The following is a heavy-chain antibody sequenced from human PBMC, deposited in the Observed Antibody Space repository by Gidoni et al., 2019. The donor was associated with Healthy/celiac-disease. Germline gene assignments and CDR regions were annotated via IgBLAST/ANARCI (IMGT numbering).Heavy chain of an antibody. J-gene: IGHJ5*02. CDR1: GFSPSNARMG. CDR3: ARMVGYCSSTSCYASWARLLNWFDP. Sequence: QVTLKESGPVLVKPTETITLTCTVSGFSPSNARMGVSRIRPPPGKALEWLAHIFSNDEKSYGTPLKSRLTISKDTSKSQVVLTMTNMDPVDTATYYCARMVGYCSSTSCYASWARLLNWFDPWGQGTLVTVSS. CDR2: IFSNDEK. D-gene: IGHD2-2*01. V-gene: IGHV2-26*01.